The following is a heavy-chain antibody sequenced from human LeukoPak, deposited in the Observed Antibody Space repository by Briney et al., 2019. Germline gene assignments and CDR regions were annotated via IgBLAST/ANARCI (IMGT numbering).Heavy chain of an antibody. Sequence: PGGSLRLSCAACGFTFSSYDMHWVRQATGKGLEWVSSLGTGGDTHYPGSVKGRFTLFREDAKNSLYLQMNGLRAGDTAVYYCARGFPSTEGVGFDSWAREPWSPSPQ. V-gene: IGHV3-13*01. CDR1: GFTFSSYD. D-gene: IGHD2-15*01. J-gene: IGHJ4*02. CDR3: ARGFPSTEGVGFDS. CDR2: LGTGGDT.